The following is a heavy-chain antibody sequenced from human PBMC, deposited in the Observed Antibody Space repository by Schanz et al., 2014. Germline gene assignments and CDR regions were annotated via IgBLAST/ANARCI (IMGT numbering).Heavy chain of an antibody. CDR2: IKQDESER. CDR1: GFTFSSYA. V-gene: IGHV3-7*01. J-gene: IGHJ4*02. CDR3: ARVLGGDEGLDQ. Sequence: EVQLVESGGGLVQPGGSLRFSCAASGFTFSSYAMSWVRQAPGKGLEWVANIKQDESERSYVDSVKGRFTISRDNPKNSLCLQMNSLRAEDTALYYCARVLGGDEGLDQWGQGTLVTVSS. D-gene: IGHD4-17*01.